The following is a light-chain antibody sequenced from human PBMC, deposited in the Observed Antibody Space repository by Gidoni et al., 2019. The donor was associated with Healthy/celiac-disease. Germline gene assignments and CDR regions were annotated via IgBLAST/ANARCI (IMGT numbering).Light chain of an antibody. J-gene: IGKJ4*01. V-gene: IGKV1-39*01. Sequence: DIQMTQSPSSLSASVGDRVTITCRASQSISSYLNWYQQKPGKAPKLLIYAASSLQSGVPSRFSGSGSGTDFTLTISSLQPAAFATYYCQQSYSTFGGGTKVEIK. CDR2: AAS. CDR3: QQSYST. CDR1: QSISSY.